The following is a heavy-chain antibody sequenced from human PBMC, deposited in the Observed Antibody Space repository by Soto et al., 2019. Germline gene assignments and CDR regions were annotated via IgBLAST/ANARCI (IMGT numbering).Heavy chain of an antibody. D-gene: IGHD3-16*02. V-gene: IGHV4-59*08. J-gene: IGHJ1*01. Sequence: SETLSLTCTVSGGSISSYYWSWIRQPPGKGLEWIGYIYYSGSTNYNPSLKSRVTISVDTSKNQFSLKLSSVTAADTAVYYCARQSMITFGGVIEKPIQHWGQGTLVTVS. CDR2: IYYSGST. CDR3: ARQSMITFGGVIEKPIQH. CDR1: GGSISSYY.